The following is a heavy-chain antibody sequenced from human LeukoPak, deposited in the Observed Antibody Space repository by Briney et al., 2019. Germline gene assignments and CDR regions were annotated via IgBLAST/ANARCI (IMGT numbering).Heavy chain of an antibody. CDR3: AVRGYCSGGSCYLIDY. Sequence: KPSETLSLTCAVYGGSFSGYYWSWIRQPPGKGLEWIGEINHSGSTNYNPSLKSRVTISVDTSKNQFSLKLSSVTAADTAVYYCAVRGYCSGGSCYLIDYWGQGTLVTVSS. CDR1: GGSFSGYY. D-gene: IGHD2-15*01. CDR2: INHSGST. J-gene: IGHJ4*02. V-gene: IGHV4-34*01.